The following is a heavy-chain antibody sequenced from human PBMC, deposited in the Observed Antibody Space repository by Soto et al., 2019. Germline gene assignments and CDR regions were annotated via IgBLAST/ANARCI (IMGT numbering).Heavy chain of an antibody. V-gene: IGHV3-23*01. CDR2: ISGSGGST. Sequence: GGSLRLSXAASGFTFSSYAMSWVRQAPGKGLEWVSAISGSGGSTYYADSVKGRFTISRDNSKNTLYLQMNSLRAEDTAVYYCAKGCDIVVVPASEAYFDYWGQGTLVTVSS. CDR1: GFTFSSYA. D-gene: IGHD2-2*01. CDR3: AKGCDIVVVPASEAYFDY. J-gene: IGHJ4*02.